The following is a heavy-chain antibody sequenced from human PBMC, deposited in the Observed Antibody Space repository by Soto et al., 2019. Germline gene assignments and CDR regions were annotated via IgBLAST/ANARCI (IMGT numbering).Heavy chain of an antibody. CDR2: IFYGGST. CDR1: GGPISSYY. J-gene: IGHJ5*01. CDR3: AIMSGDPFLSCDS. V-gene: IGHV4-59*01. Sequence: QVQLQESGPGLVKPSETLSLTCTVSGGPISSYYWSWIRQPPGKGLEWIGFIFYGGSTSYNPSLNSRHTITIDTSEYQFSLTLNSVTAEDTAVYYCAIMSGDPFLSCDSWCQGTLVSVSS. D-gene: IGHD6-25*01.